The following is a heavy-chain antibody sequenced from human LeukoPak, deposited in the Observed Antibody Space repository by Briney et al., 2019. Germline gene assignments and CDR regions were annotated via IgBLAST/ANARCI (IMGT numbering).Heavy chain of an antibody. V-gene: IGHV3-23*01. Sequence: PGGSLRLSCAASGFTFSSYAMSWVRQAPGKGLEWVSAISGSGGSAYYADSVKGRFTISRDNSKNTLYLQMNSLRAEDTAVYYCAKDPDYGGNSGVDYSDYWGQGTLVTVSS. CDR1: GFTFSSYA. D-gene: IGHD4-23*01. CDR2: ISGSGGSA. J-gene: IGHJ4*02. CDR3: AKDPDYGGNSGVDYSDY.